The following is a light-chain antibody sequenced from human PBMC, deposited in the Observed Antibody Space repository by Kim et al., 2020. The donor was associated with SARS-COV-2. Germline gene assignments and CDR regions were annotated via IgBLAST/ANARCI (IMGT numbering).Light chain of an antibody. V-gene: IGLV3-19*01. CDR3: NSRDSSGNVV. CDR1: SLRRYY. CDR2: GKN. Sequence: SSELTQDPAVSVAVGQTVKITCQGDSLRRYYASWYQQKPGQAPVLVIFGKNNRPSGIPDRFSGSSSGNTASLTITGAQAEDEAEYYCNSRDSSGNVVFGGGTQLTVL. J-gene: IGLJ2*01.